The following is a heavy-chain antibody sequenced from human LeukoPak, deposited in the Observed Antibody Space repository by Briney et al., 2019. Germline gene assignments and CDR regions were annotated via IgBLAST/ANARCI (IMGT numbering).Heavy chain of an antibody. J-gene: IGHJ4*02. D-gene: IGHD3-10*01. Sequence: SETLSLPCTVSGGSISSSSYYWGWIRQPPGKGLEWIGSIYYSGSTYYNPSLKSRVTISVDTSKNQFSLKLSSVTAADTAVYYCASAPVVVRGFDYWGQGTLVTVSS. CDR3: ASAPVVVRGFDY. V-gene: IGHV4-39*07. CDR1: GGSISSSSYY. CDR2: IYYSGST.